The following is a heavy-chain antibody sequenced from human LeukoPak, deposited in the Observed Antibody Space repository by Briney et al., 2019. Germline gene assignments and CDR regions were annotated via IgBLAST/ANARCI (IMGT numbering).Heavy chain of an antibody. V-gene: IGHV1-18*01. CDR2: ISAYNGNT. J-gene: IGHJ6*03. CDR1: GYTFTSYG. D-gene: IGHD3-22*01. CDR3: ARSFQPTGLFQGMDV. Sequence: ASVKVSCNASGYTFTSYGISWVRQAPGQGLEWMGWISAYNGNTNYAPKLQGRVTMTTDTSTSTAYMELRSLRSDDTAVYYCARSFQPTGLFQGMDVWGKGTTVTVSS.